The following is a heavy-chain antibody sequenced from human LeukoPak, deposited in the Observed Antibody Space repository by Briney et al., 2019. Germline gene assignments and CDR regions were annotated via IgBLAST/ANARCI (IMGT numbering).Heavy chain of an antibody. CDR2: ISSSGSTI. J-gene: IGHJ6*04. CDR3: AELGITKIGGV. CDR1: GFTFSSYE. D-gene: IGHD3-10*02. V-gene: IGHV3-48*03. Sequence: GGSLRLSCAASGFTFSSYEMNWVRQAPGKGLEWVSYISSSGSTIYYADSVKGRFTISRDNSKNSLYLQMNSLRAEDTAVYYCAELGITKIGGVWGKGTTVTISS.